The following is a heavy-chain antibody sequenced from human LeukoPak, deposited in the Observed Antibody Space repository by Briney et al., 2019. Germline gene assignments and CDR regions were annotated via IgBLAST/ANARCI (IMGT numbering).Heavy chain of an antibody. CDR2: ISTFNGHT. D-gene: IGHD4-17*01. J-gene: IGHJ6*03. V-gene: IGHV1-18*01. Sequence: ASVKVSCKASGYTFTSYDINWVRQAPGHGLEWMGWISTFNGHTNYAQSRQDRVTMTTGTATSTVYMELSSLTLDDTAVYYCARVDTVNYYYYMDVWGKGTPVTVSS. CDR3: ARVDTVNYYYYMDV. CDR1: GYTFTSYD.